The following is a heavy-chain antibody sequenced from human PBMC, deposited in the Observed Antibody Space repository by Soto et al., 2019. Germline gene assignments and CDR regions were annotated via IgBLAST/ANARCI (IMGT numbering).Heavy chain of an antibody. Sequence: ASVKVSCKASGYSFTAYHIHWVRQAPGQGLEWLGRINPKSGGTSTAQKFQGWVTMTRDRSISTVYMELTRLRSDDTAVYFCARGHSTDCSNGVCSFFYNHEMDVWG. CDR2: INPKSGGT. CDR1: GYSFTAYH. V-gene: IGHV1-2*04. D-gene: IGHD2-8*01. CDR3: ARGHSTDCSNGVCSFFYNHEMDV. J-gene: IGHJ6*02.